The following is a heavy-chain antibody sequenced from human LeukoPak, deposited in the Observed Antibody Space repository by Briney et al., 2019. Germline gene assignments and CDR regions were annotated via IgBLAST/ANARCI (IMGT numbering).Heavy chain of an antibody. V-gene: IGHV1-2*02. CDR1: GYTFTGYY. CDR3: ARETTVTTDYYGMDV. D-gene: IGHD4-17*01. CDR2: INPNSGGT. J-gene: IGHJ6*02. Sequence: ASVKVSCKASGYTFTGYYMHWVRQAPGQGLEWMGWINPNSGGTNYAQKFQGRGTMTRDTSISTAYMELSRLRSDDTAVYYCARETTVTTDYYGMDVWGQGTTVTVSS.